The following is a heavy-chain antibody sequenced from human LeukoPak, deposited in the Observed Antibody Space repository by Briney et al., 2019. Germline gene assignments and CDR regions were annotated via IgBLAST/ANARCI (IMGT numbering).Heavy chain of an antibody. CDR3: ARERPWLVFDY. V-gene: IGHV3-30-3*01. CDR2: ISYDGSNK. J-gene: IGHJ4*02. Sequence: PGGSLRLSCAASGFTFSSYAMHWVRQAPGKGLEWVAVISYDGSNKYYADSVKGRFTSSRDNSKNTLYLQMNSLRAEDTAVYYCARERPWLVFDYWGQGTLVTVSS. D-gene: IGHD6-19*01. CDR1: GFTFSSYA.